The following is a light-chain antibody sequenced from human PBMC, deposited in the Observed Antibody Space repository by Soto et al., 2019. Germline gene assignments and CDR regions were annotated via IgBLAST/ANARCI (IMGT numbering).Light chain of an antibody. V-gene: IGLV1-40*01. J-gene: IGLJ1*01. Sequence: QSVLTQPPSVSGAPGQRVTIPCTGSSSNIGAGFDVHWYQKLPGTAPKLLIYGNGNRPSGVPDRFSGSKSGTSASLAITGLQAEDEAYYYCQSYDSSLSGFVFGTGTKLTVL. CDR2: GNG. CDR3: QSYDSSLSGFV. CDR1: SSNIGAGFD.